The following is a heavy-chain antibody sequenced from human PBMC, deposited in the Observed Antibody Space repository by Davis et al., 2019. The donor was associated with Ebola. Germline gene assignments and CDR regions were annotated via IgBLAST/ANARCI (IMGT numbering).Heavy chain of an antibody. V-gene: IGHV3-73*01. CDR1: GFTLSDSA. CDR3: TSQVLDV. J-gene: IGHJ6*04. Sequence: GGSLRLSCAASGFTLSDSAMHWVRQASGKGLEWVGRIRNKANSYATAYAASVKGRFTISRDDSKNTAYLQMNSLKTEDTAVYYCTSQVLDVWGKGTTVTVSS. CDR2: IRNKANSYAT.